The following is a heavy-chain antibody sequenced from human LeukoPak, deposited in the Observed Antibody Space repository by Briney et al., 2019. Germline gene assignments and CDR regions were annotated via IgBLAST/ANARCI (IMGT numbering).Heavy chain of an antibody. CDR1: GFTFSSFW. Sequence: PGGSLRLSCAASGFTFSSFWMSWVRQAPGKGLEWVANIKQDGSEKYYVDSVKGRFTISRDNAENSLFLQMNSLRAEDTAIYYCARTYASGSPYGWGQGTLVTVSS. CDR3: ARTYASGSPYG. J-gene: IGHJ4*02. V-gene: IGHV3-7*04. D-gene: IGHD3-10*01. CDR2: IKQDGSEK.